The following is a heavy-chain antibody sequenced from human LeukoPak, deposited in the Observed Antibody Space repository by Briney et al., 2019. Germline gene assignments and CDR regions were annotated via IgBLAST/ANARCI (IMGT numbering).Heavy chain of an antibody. V-gene: IGHV3-30-3*01. CDR1: GFTFSTYT. CDR3: XXDXXXXLSGARXXYMGV. CDR2: XXXDGSXK. J-gene: IGHJ6*03. Sequence: GRSLRLSCAASGFTFSTYTMHWVRQAPGKGLEWVAVXXXDGSXKYXAXXXXGRFTISRDNSKNTLYLQMNSLRAEDTAVYYXXXDXXXXLSGARXXYMGVWGQGTTVTVSS. D-gene: IGHD3-16*02.